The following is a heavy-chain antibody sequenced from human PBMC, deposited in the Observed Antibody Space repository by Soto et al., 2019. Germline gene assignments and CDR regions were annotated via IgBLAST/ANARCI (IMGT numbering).Heavy chain of an antibody. Sequence: QVQLVQSGGEVKKPGASVTVSCKASGYSFTRYGISWMRPAPGQGLEWMGWLGIYNGETHYAQKLPGRVSMTADTSPRTAYMERRDLRSDYTAVYYCAQYLDATVIRDGARFGYCGQGTLVIVSS. CDR1: GYSFTRYG. D-gene: IGHD4-17*01. CDR3: AQYLDATVIRDGARFGY. V-gene: IGHV1-18*01. J-gene: IGHJ4*02. CDR2: LGIYNGET.